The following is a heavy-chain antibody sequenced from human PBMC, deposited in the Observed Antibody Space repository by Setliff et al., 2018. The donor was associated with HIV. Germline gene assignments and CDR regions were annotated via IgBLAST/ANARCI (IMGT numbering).Heavy chain of an antibody. CDR1: GFTFSSYS. Sequence: GGSLRLSCAASGFTFSSYSMNWVRQAPGKGLEWVSRINSDGSSISYADSVKGRFTISRDNAKNTLYLQMNSLRGEDTAVYYCASIELAAMVPVDYWGQGTLVTVSS. CDR3: ASIELAAMVPVDY. J-gene: IGHJ4*02. D-gene: IGHD5-18*01. CDR2: INSDGSSI. V-gene: IGHV3-74*01.